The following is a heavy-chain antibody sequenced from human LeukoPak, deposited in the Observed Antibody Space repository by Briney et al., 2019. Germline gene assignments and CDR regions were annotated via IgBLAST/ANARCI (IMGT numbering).Heavy chain of an antibody. CDR2: IYHSGST. Sequence: PSETLSLTCAVSGYSISSGYYWGWIRQPPGKGLEGIGSIYHSGSTYYNPSLKSRVTISVDTSKNQFSLKLSSVTAADTAVYYCASPSFPTVTMVYFQHWGQGTLVTVSS. V-gene: IGHV4-38-2*01. CDR1: GYSISSGYY. J-gene: IGHJ1*01. CDR3: ASPSFPTVTMVYFQH. D-gene: IGHD4-17*01.